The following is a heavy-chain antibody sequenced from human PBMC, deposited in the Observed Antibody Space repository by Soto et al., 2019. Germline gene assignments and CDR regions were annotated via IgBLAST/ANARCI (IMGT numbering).Heavy chain of an antibody. CDR3: ASRITIFGVVPTPIDY. J-gene: IGHJ4*02. CDR2: INPIFGTA. D-gene: IGHD3-3*01. Sequence: QVQLVQSGAEVKKPGSSVKVSCKASGGTFSSYAISWVRQAPGQGLEWMGGINPIFGTANYAQKFQGRVTITADESTSTAYMELSSLRSEDTAVYYCASRITIFGVVPTPIDYWGQGTLVTVSS. V-gene: IGHV1-69*12. CDR1: GGTFSSYA.